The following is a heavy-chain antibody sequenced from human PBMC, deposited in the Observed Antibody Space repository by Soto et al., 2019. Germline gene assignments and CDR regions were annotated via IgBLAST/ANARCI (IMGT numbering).Heavy chain of an antibody. Sequence: PGGSLRLSCAASGFTFSSYEMNWVRQAPGKGLEWVSYISSSGSTIYYADSVKGRFTISRDNAKNSLYLQMNSLRAEDTAVYYCARDGGSSSWYSYYGMDVWGQGTTVTVSS. J-gene: IGHJ6*02. CDR3: ARDGGSSSWYSYYGMDV. D-gene: IGHD6-13*01. CDR1: GFTFSSYE. V-gene: IGHV3-48*03. CDR2: ISSSGSTI.